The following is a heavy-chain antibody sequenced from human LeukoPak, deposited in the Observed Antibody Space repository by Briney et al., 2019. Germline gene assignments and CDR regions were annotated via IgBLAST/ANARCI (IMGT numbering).Heavy chain of an antibody. CDR2: IDDGGNT. Sequence: SETLSLTCTVSGYSISSGFYWGWIRQPPGKGLEWIGNIDDGGNTYYNPSLKSRVTISVDTSKNQFSLKLSSVTAADTAVYYCARGVGSSSFATLPTIPFDPWGQGTLVTVSS. D-gene: IGHD6-6*01. V-gene: IGHV4-38-2*02. CDR1: GYSISSGFY. CDR3: ARGVGSSSFATLPTIPFDP. J-gene: IGHJ5*02.